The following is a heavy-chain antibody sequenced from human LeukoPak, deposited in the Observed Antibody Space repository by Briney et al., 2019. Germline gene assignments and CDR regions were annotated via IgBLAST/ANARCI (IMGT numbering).Heavy chain of an antibody. CDR1: GGSFSGYY. V-gene: IGHV4-59*12. D-gene: IGHD6-19*01. J-gene: IGHJ6*03. Sequence: SETLSLTCAVYGGSFSGYYWNWIRQTPGKGLEWIGSIYSSGNTNYNPSLKSRVTISVDTSENQFSLKLSSVTAADTAVYYCARVRYSSGWYAGRGSINYYYMDVWGKGTTVTVSS. CDR2: IYSSGNT. CDR3: ARVRYSSGWYAGRGSINYYYMDV.